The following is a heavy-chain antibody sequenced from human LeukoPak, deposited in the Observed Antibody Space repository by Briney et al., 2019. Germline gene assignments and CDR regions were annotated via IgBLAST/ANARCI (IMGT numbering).Heavy chain of an antibody. Sequence: SETLSLTCAVYGGSFSGYYWSWIRQPPGKGLEWIGYIYYSGSTNYNPSLKSRVTISVDTSKNQFSLKLSSVTAADTAVYYCARGSIYYYDSSGYYGYWGQGTLVTVSS. CDR2: IYYSGST. D-gene: IGHD3-22*01. CDR3: ARGSIYYYDSSGYYGY. J-gene: IGHJ4*02. CDR1: GGSFSGYY. V-gene: IGHV4-59*01.